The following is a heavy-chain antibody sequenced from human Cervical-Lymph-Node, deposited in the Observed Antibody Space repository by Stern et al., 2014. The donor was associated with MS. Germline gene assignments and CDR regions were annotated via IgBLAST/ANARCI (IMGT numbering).Heavy chain of an antibody. CDR1: GFTFTSYA. Sequence: MQLVESGGGVVQPGRSLRVSCATAGFTFTSYAMNWVRQAPGKGLEWVAVISYDGNTKYYADSVMSRFTISRDNSKNTLYLQMSSLRAEDTAVYYCVRERSSRGFDYWGQGSLVTVSS. CDR3: VRERSSRGFDY. J-gene: IGHJ4*02. CDR2: ISYDGNTK. D-gene: IGHD5/OR15-5a*01. V-gene: IGHV3-30-3*01.